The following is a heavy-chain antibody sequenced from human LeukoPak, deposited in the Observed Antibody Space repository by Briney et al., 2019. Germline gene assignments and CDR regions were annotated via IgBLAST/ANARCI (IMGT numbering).Heavy chain of an antibody. J-gene: IGHJ4*02. Sequence: LPGGSLRLSCAASGFTFSSYAMSWVRQAPGKGLEWVAVISYDGSNKYYADSVKGRFTISRDNSKNTLYLQMNSLRAEDTAVYYCARDGLLWFGEVSSTKQYFFDYWGQGTLVTVSS. D-gene: IGHD3-10*01. CDR1: GFTFSSYA. CDR3: ARDGLLWFGEVSSTKQYFFDY. CDR2: ISYDGSNK. V-gene: IGHV3-30-3*01.